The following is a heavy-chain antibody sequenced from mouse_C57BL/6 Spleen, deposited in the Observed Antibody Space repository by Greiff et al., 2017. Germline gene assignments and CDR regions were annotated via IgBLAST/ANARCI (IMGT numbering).Heavy chain of an antibody. CDR2: ISSGSNTI. D-gene: IGHD2-4*01. V-gene: IGHV5-17*01. Sequence: EVKLVESGGGLVKPGGSLKLSCAASGFTFSDYGMHWVRQAPEKRMEWVAYISSGSNTIYYADTVKGRFTISRDNAKNTLFLQMTSLRSEDTAMYYCARDDYALYYAMDYWGQGTSVTVSS. CDR3: ARDDYALYYAMDY. CDR1: GFTFSDYG. J-gene: IGHJ4*01.